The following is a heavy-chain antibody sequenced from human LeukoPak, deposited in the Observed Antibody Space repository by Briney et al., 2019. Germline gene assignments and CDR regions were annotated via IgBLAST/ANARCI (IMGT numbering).Heavy chain of an antibody. D-gene: IGHD6-19*01. CDR3: ARNPFPVSGMGAGTLGY. Sequence: PGGSLRLSCAASGFTFSSYWMHWVRQAPGKGLVWVSRINSDGSSTSYADSVKDRFTISRDNAKNTLYLQMNSLRAEDTAVYYCARNPFPVSGMGAGTLGYWGQGTLVTVSS. CDR2: INSDGSST. CDR1: GFTFSSYW. J-gene: IGHJ4*02. V-gene: IGHV3-74*01.